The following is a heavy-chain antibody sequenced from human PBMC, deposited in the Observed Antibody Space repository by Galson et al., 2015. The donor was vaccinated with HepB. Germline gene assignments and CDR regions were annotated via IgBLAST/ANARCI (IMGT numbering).Heavy chain of an antibody. CDR2: INSDGNST. Sequence: SVRLSCAASGFTFSSYWMHWVRQAPGKGLVWVSRINSDGNSTNHADSVKGRFTISRDNAKNTLYLQMNSLRVEDTAVYFCVRDPKEWERPQDYWGQGTLVTVSS. CDR3: VRDPKEWERPQDY. V-gene: IGHV3-74*01. J-gene: IGHJ4*02. CDR1: GFTFSSYW. D-gene: IGHD1-26*01.